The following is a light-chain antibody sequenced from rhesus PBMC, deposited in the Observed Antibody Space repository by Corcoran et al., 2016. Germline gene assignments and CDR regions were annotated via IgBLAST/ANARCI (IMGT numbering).Light chain of an antibody. CDR3: QQYSSRPLT. CDR2: KAS. V-gene: IGKV1-25*01. Sequence: DIQMSQSPSSLSASVGDRVTITCRASQDISSYLNWYQQKPGKAPKLLIYKASSLQSGVPSRFSGSGSGTDFTLTISSLQSEDFATYYCQQYSSRPLTFGGGTKVELK. J-gene: IGKJ4*01. CDR1: QDISSY.